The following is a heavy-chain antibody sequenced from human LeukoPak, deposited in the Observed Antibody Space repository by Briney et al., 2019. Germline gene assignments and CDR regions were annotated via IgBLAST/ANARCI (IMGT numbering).Heavy chain of an antibody. V-gene: IGHV4-34*01. D-gene: IGHD3-22*01. CDR1: GGSFSGYY. Sequence: PSETLSLTCAVYGGSFSGYYWSWIRQPPGKGLEWIGEINHSGSTNYNPSLKSRVTISVDTSKNQFSLKPSSVTAADTAVYYCASSYYDSSGYYSDYWGQGTLVTVSS. J-gene: IGHJ4*02. CDR3: ASSYYDSSGYYSDY. CDR2: INHSGST.